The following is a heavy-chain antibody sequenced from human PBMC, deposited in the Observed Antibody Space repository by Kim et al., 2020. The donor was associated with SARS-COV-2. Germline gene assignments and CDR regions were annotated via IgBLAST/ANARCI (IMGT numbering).Heavy chain of an antibody. CDR2: INPNSGGT. Sequence: ASVKVSCKASGYTFTGYYMHWVRQAPGQGLEWMGWINPNSGGTNYAQKFQGWVTMTRDTSISTAYMELSRLRSDDTAVYYCARDYYDSTLDYWGQVTLVTVSS. CDR3: ARDYYDSTLDY. J-gene: IGHJ4*02. CDR1: GYTFTGYY. V-gene: IGHV1-2*04. D-gene: IGHD3-22*01.